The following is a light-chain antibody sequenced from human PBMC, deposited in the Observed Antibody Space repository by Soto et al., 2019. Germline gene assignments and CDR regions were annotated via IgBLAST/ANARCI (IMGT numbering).Light chain of an antibody. Sequence: DIVMTQSPDSLAVSLGERATINCKSSQSVLYSSNNKNYLAWYQQKPGQPPKLLIYWASTRESGVPDRFSGTGSGTDFNLNISSLQAEDVAVYYCQQYYSSPWTFGQAAKVEIK. CDR1: QSVLYSSNNKNY. CDR3: QQYYSSPWT. V-gene: IGKV4-1*01. J-gene: IGKJ1*01. CDR2: WAS.